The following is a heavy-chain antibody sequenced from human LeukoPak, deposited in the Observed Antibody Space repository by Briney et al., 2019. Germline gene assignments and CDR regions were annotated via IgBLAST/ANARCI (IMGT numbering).Heavy chain of an antibody. J-gene: IGHJ6*03. Sequence: GGSLRLSCAASGFTFSSFAMSWVRQAPGKGLEWVSAISGSGGSTYYADSGKGRFTISRDNSKNTLYLQMNSLRAEDTAVYYCAKRGGLPPLDYYYYYMDVWGKGTTVTVSS. V-gene: IGHV3-23*01. CDR2: ISGSGGST. CDR3: AKRGGLPPLDYYYYYMDV. CDR1: GFTFSSFA. D-gene: IGHD2-21*02.